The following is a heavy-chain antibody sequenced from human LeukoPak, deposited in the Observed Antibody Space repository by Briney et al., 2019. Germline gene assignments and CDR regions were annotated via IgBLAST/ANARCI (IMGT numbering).Heavy chain of an antibody. V-gene: IGHV1-3*01. CDR2: INAGNGDT. CDR3: ARGTYGSSLGWFDP. Sequence: ASVKVSFKASGYTFSAYAVHWVRQAPGQRLEWMGWINAGNGDTKCSQKFQGRVTITRNTSATTAYMELSNVRSEDKAVYYCARGTYGSSLGWFDPWGQGTLVTVSS. J-gene: IGHJ5*02. D-gene: IGHD6-19*01. CDR1: GYTFSAYA.